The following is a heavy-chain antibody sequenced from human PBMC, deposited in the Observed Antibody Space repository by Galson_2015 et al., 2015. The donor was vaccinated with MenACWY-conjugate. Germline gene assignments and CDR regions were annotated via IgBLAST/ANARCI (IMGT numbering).Heavy chain of an antibody. CDR2: ISYDGTNK. V-gene: IGHV3-30*03. CDR1: GFSFSNYG. Sequence: SLRLSCAASGFSFSNYGMHWVRQAPGKGLEWVAVISYDGTNKYYADSVKGRFTISRDNSKNTLYLQMNSLRAEDTAVYYCARGYSGYDSSFHYYFDYWRQGTLVAVSS. CDR3: ARGYSGYDSSFHYYFDY. D-gene: IGHD5-12*01. J-gene: IGHJ4*02.